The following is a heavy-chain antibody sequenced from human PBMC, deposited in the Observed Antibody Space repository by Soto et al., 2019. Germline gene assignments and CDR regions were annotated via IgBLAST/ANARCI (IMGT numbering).Heavy chain of an antibody. CDR3: AKDVSVPSKTSFDY. D-gene: IGHD4-4*01. V-gene: IGHV3-23*01. CDR1: GFAFSTYA. Sequence: EVQLLESGGGLVQPGGSLRVSCAASGFAFSTYAMAWLRQAPGKGLEGVSVISSGGGTTYYTDSVRGRFTISRDNSKNTLYLQMNSLRAEDTAVYYCAKDVSVPSKTSFDYWGQGALVTVSS. J-gene: IGHJ4*02. CDR2: ISSGGGTT.